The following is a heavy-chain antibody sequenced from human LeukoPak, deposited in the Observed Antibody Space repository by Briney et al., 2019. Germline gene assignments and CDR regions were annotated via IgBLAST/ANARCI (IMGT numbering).Heavy chain of an antibody. D-gene: IGHD3-3*01. V-gene: IGHV3-21*01. CDR2: ISSSSSYI. Sequence: PGGSLRLSCAASGFTFSSYAMSWVRQAPGKGLEWVSSISSSSSYIYYADSVKGRFTISRDNAKNSLYLQMNSLRAEDTAVYYCARDLFWSGYPNSGTWGQGTLVTVSS. J-gene: IGHJ5*02. CDR1: GFTFSSYA. CDR3: ARDLFWSGYPNSGT.